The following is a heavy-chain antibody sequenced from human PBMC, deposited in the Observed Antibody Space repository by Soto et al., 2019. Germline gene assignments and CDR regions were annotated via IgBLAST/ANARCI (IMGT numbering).Heavy chain of an antibody. CDR3: ARLYGGSGSYYRDY. D-gene: IGHD3-10*01. J-gene: IGHJ4*02. CDR2: IYYSGST. CDR1: GGSISSSSYY. V-gene: IGHV4-39*01. Sequence: QLQLQESGPGLVKPSETLSLTCTVSGGSISSSSYYWGWIRQPPGKGLEWIGSIYYSGSTYYNPSLKSRVTISVDTSKNQFSLKLSSVTAADTAVYYCARLYGGSGSYYRDYWGQGTLVTVSS.